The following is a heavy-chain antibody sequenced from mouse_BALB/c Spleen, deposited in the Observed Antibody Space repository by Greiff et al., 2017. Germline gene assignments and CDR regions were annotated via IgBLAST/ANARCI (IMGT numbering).Heavy chain of an antibody. V-gene: IGHV5-12-1*01. CDR3: ARQGNYYFDY. CDR2: ISSGGGST. CDR1: GFAFSSYD. J-gene: IGHJ2*01. Sequence: EVHLVESGGGLVKPGGSLKLSCAASGFAFSSYDMSWVRQTPEKRLEWVAYISSGGGSTYYPDTVKGRFTISRDNAKNTLYLQMSSLKSEDTAMYYCARQGNYYFDYWGQGTTLTVSS. D-gene: IGHD2-1*01.